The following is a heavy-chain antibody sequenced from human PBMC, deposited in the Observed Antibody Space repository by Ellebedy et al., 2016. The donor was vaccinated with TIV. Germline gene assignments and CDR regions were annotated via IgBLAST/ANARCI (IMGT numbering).Heavy chain of an antibody. Sequence: PGGSLRLSCAASGFTFDDYAMHWVRQAPGRGLEWVSLISWDGGSSYYADSVKGRFTISRDNSRNSLYLQMNSLRAEDTALYYCVKDGGSGSYWGDLDYWGQGTLVTVSS. CDR2: ISWDGGSS. CDR3: VKDGGSGSYWGDLDY. V-gene: IGHV3-43D*03. D-gene: IGHD1-26*01. J-gene: IGHJ4*02. CDR1: GFTFDDYA.